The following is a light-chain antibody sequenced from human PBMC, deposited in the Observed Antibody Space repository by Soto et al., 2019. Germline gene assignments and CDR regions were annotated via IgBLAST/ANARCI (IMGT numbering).Light chain of an antibody. J-gene: IGKJ1*01. V-gene: IGKV1-39*01. CDR1: QGISTY. Sequence: IWMTQSPSLLSASTGDRVTISCRMSQGISTYLNWYQQKPGKAPKLLIYAASSLQSGVPSRFSGSESETDFTLTISSLQPEDFANYSCQQSYSTTWTFGQGTKVDIK. CDR2: AAS. CDR3: QQSYSTTWT.